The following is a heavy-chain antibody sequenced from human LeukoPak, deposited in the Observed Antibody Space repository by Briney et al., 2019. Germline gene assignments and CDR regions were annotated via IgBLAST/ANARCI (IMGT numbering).Heavy chain of an antibody. CDR2: IYPGDSDT. J-gene: IGHJ3*02. D-gene: IGHD6-13*01. V-gene: IGHV5-51*01. CDR1: GYSFTSYW. CDR3: ARTMEGIAAAGTAFDI. Sequence: GESLKISCKGSGYSFTSYWTGWVRQMPGKGLEWMGIIYPGDSDTRYSPSFQGQVTISADKSISTAYLQWSSLKASDTAMYYCARTMEGIAAAGTAFDIWGQGTMVTVSS.